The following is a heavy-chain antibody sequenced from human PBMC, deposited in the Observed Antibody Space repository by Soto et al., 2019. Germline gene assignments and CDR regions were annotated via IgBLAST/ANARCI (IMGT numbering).Heavy chain of an antibody. J-gene: IGHJ4*02. CDR2: IIPYYNTL. D-gene: IGHD6-13*01. CDR1: EGTFNSYA. CDR3: ASGASRWYPYFFDS. Sequence: SVKVSCKASEGTFNSYAIAWVRQAPGQGLEWMGGIIPYYNTLNYAQKFQDRVKITADDSTNTVYMELSSLRSDDTAVYFCASGASRWYPYFFDSWAQGTLVTVSS. V-gene: IGHV1-69*13.